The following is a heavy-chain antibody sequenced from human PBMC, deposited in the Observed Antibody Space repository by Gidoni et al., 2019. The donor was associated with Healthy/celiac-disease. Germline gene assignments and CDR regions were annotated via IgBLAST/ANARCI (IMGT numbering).Heavy chain of an antibody. Sequence: QVQLVESGGGVVQPGRSLRLSCSASGFTFSSYAMHWVRQAPGKGLEWVAVISYDGSNKDYADSVKGRFTISRDNSKNTLYLQMNSLRAEDTAVYYCARDVAYYDFWSGIWFDPWGQGTLVTVSS. CDR1: GFTFSSYA. J-gene: IGHJ5*02. CDR3: ARDVAYYDFWSGIWFDP. CDR2: ISYDGSNK. V-gene: IGHV3-30-3*01. D-gene: IGHD3-3*01.